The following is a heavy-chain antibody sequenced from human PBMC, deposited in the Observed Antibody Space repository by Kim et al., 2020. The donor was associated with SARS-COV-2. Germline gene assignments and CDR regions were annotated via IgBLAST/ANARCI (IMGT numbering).Heavy chain of an antibody. D-gene: IGHD3-10*01. Sequence: GGSLRLSCAASGFTFTNYGMHWVRQAPDKGLDWVAVISYDGSNKYYAESVKGRFTISRDNSKNTVFLQVNSLRIEDTAVYYCAKEQKYDYVSGIPGTFDMWGQGTLVTVSS. CDR2: ISYDGSNK. J-gene: IGHJ3*02. CDR3: AKEQKYDYVSGIPGTFDM. CDR1: GFTFTNYG. V-gene: IGHV3-30*18.